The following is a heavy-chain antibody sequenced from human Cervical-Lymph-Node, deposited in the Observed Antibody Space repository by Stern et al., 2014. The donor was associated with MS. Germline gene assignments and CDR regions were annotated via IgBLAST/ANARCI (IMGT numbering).Heavy chain of an antibody. Sequence: VQLVESGGGVVQPGGSLRLSCATSGFAFASYALHWVRQAPGKGLEWVAFISNDGSNKYYADSLKDRFIVSRDYSKKTLNLQINSLRREDTAVYYCALPGHFYTNAPDYWGQGTLVTVSS. J-gene: IGHJ4*02. V-gene: IGHV3-30*03. D-gene: IGHD2-8*01. CDR1: GFAFASYA. CDR2: ISNDGSNK. CDR3: ALPGHFYTNAPDY.